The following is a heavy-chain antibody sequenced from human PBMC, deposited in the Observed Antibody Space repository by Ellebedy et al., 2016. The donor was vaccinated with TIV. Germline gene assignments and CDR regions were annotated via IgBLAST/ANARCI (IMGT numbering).Heavy chain of an antibody. CDR2: ISTDTGDP. CDR1: GGTFNDHA. J-gene: IGHJ4*02. Sequence: AASVTVSCKASGGTFNDHAFSWVRQAPGQGLEWLGWISTDTGDPTYAQGFTGRFVFPLDKSISTAYLEISGLKAEDTAVYYCARVPMSARPWYFDYWGQGTLVTVSS. CDR3: ARVPMSARPWYFDY. V-gene: IGHV7-4-1*02.